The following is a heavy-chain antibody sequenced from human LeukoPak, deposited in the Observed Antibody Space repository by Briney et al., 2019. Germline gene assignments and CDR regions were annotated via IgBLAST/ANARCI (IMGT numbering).Heavy chain of an antibody. CDR3: ARGGGYYDTIDY. J-gene: IGHJ4*02. V-gene: IGHV4-59*01. D-gene: IGHD3-22*01. CDR1: GGSFSGYY. Sequence: SETLSLTCAVYGGSFSGYYWSWIRQPPGKGLEWIGYIYYSGSTNYNPSLKSRVTISVDTSKNQFSLKLSSVTAADTAVYYCARGGGYYDTIDYWGQGTLVTVSS. CDR2: IYYSGST.